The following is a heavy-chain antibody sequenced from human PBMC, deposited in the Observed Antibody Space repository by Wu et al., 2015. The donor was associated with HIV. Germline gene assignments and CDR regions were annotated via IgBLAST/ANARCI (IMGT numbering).Heavy chain of an antibody. Sequence: QVQLLQSGAEVKKPGASVMVSCKASGYTFTDYYMHWVRQAPGQGLEWMGWINPNSGGTNYAQKFQGRVTMTRDTSISTAYMELSRLRSDDTAVYYCARSRLYCSSTSCLGGAFDIWGQGTMVTVSS. D-gene: IGHD2-2*01. V-gene: IGHV1-2*02. CDR2: INPNSGGT. CDR1: GYTFTDYY. CDR3: ARSRLYCSSTSCLGGAFDI. J-gene: IGHJ3*02.